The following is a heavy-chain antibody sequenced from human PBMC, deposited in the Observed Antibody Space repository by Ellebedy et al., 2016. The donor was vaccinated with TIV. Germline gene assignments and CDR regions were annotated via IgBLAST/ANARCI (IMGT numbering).Heavy chain of an antibody. CDR2: IFYSGST. CDR3: ARQVGVVQGTLRHNWLGP. CDR1: NGSISSYY. V-gene: IGHV4-59*08. J-gene: IGHJ5*02. D-gene: IGHD1-1*01. Sequence: SETLSLTCDVSNGSISSYYWSWIRQPPGKALEWIGYIFYSGSTNYNPSLKSRVTISRDKSKNQFSLRLSSVTAADTAVYYCARQVGVVQGTLRHNWLGPWGQGILVTVSS.